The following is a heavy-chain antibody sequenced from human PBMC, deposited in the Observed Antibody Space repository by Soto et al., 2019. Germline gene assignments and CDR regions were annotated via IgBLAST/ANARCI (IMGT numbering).Heavy chain of an antibody. CDR1: GGSVSSGSYY. J-gene: IGHJ6*02. Sequence: NPSETLSLTCTVSGGSVSSGSYYWSWIRQPPGKGLEWIGYIYYSGSTNYNPSLKSRVTISVDTSKNQFSLKLSSVTAADTAVYYCARERYYYDSSGYYSYYYGMDVWGQGTTVTVS. CDR3: ARERYYYDSSGYYSYYYGMDV. D-gene: IGHD3-22*01. V-gene: IGHV4-61*01. CDR2: IYYSGST.